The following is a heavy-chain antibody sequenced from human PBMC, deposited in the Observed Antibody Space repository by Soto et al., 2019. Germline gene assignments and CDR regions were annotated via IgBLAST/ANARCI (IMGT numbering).Heavy chain of an antibody. CDR1: GGSISSGGYY. V-gene: IGHV4-31*03. J-gene: IGHJ4*02. Sequence: PSETLSLTCTVSGGSISSGGYYWSWIRQHPGKGLEWIGYIYYSGSTYYNPSLKSRVTISVDTSKNQFSLKLSSVTAADTAVYYCARVPHKHDTKPFYYFDYWGQGTLVTVSS. CDR3: ARVPHKHDTKPFYYFDY. D-gene: IGHD2-8*01. CDR2: IYYSGST.